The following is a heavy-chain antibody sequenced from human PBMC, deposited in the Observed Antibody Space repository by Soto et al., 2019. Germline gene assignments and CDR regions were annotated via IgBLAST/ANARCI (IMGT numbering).Heavy chain of an antibody. CDR3: AKDYSSVPDY. CDR1: GFPFGGHW. J-gene: IGHJ4*02. CDR2: MNPDGTFA. Sequence: GGSLRLSCAASGFPFGGHWMYWVRQAPGKGLVWVSRMNPDGTFASYADSVKGRFFTSRDNAKNTLYLQMNSLRDEDTAVYYSAKDYSSVPDYWGQGTLVTVSS. D-gene: IGHD3-10*01. V-gene: IGHV3-74*01.